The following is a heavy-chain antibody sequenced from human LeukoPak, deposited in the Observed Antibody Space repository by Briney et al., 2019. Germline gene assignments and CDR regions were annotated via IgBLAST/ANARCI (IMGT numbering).Heavy chain of an antibody. CDR2: IIPIFGTA. V-gene: IGHV1-69*13. Sequence: SVKVPCKASGGTFSSYAISWVRQAPGQGLEWMGGIIPIFGTANYAQKFQGRVTITADESTSTAYMELSSLRSEDTAVYYCATCWDRDWYFDLWGRGTLVTVSS. D-gene: IGHD1-26*01. CDR3: ATCWDRDWYFDL. J-gene: IGHJ2*01. CDR1: GGTFSSYA.